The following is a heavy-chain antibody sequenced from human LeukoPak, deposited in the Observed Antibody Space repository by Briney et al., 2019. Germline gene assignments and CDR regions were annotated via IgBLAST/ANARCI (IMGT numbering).Heavy chain of an antibody. D-gene: IGHD2-2*02. CDR1: GGSISSGGYY. CDR3: ASGPHCSSTSCYTGNFDY. Sequence: SETLSLTCTVSGGSISSGGYYWSWIRQHPGKGLEWIGYIYYSGSNYYNPSLKSRVTISVDTSKNQFSLKLSSVTAADTAVYYCASGPHCSSTSCYTGNFDYWGQGTLVTVSS. CDR2: IYYSGSN. V-gene: IGHV4-31*03. J-gene: IGHJ4*02.